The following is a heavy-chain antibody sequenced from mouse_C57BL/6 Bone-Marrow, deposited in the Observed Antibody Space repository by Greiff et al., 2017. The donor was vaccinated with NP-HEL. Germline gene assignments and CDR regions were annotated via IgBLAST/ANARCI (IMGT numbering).Heavy chain of an antibody. CDR1: GYAFSSSW. CDR3: ARRGYDVYYKDY. Sequence: QVQLKESGPELVKPGASVKISCKASGYAFSSSWMNWVKQRPGKGLEWIGRIYPGDGDTNYNGKFKGKATLTADKSSSTAYMQLSSLTSEDSAVYFCARRGYDVYYKDYWGQGTTLTVSS. D-gene: IGHD2-3*01. CDR2: IYPGDGDT. V-gene: IGHV1-82*01. J-gene: IGHJ2*01.